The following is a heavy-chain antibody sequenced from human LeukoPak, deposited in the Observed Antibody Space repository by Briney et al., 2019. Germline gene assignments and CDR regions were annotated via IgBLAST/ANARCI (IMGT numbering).Heavy chain of an antibody. V-gene: IGHV4-59*01. CDR2: IYYSGST. CDR1: GGSISSYY. D-gene: IGHD3-10*01. Sequence: KASETLFLTCTVSGGSISSYYWSWIRQPPGKGLEWIGYIYYSGSTNYNPSLKSRVTISVDTSKNQFSLKLSSVTAADTAVYYCASRPVGLWFGEFYWGQGTLVTVSS. CDR3: ASRPVGLWFGEFY. J-gene: IGHJ4*02.